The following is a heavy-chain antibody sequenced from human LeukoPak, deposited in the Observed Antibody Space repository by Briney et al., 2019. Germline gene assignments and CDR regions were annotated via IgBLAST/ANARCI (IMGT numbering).Heavy chain of an antibody. CDR1: GFTFSSYW. J-gene: IGHJ3*02. D-gene: IGHD3-9*01. V-gene: IGHV3-7*01. Sequence: PGGSLRLSCAASGFTFSSYWMSWVRQAPGKGLEWVANIKQDGSEKYYVDSVKGRFTISRDNAKNSLYLQMNSLRAEDTAVYYCVGGHVLRYFDWSPSDAFDIWGQGTMVTVSS. CDR3: VGGHVLRYFDWSPSDAFDI. CDR2: IKQDGSEK.